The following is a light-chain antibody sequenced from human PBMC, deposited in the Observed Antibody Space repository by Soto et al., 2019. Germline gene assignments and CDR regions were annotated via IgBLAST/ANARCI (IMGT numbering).Light chain of an antibody. Sequence: EIVMTQSPATLSVSPGESATLSCRASQSVSTNLAWYQQRPGQAPSLVIYGASARATGVPARFSGGGSGTEFTLTISSLQSEDVAVYYCQHYNNWPFTFGQGTKLEIK. CDR3: QHYNNWPFT. CDR1: QSVSTN. V-gene: IGKV3-15*01. CDR2: GAS. J-gene: IGKJ2*01.